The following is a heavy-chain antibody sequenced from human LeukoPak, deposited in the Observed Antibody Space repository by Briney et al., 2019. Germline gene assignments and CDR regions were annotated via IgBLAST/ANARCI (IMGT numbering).Heavy chain of an antibody. CDR2: TSYDGSNK. Sequence: GGSLRLSCAASGFTFGSYAMYWVRQAPGKGLEWVAVTSYDGSNKYYADSVKGRFTISRDNSENTLYLQMNSLRVEDTAVYYCARGSPVDYWGQGTLVTVSS. CDR3: ARGSPVDY. J-gene: IGHJ4*02. V-gene: IGHV3-30-3*01. CDR1: GFTFGSYA.